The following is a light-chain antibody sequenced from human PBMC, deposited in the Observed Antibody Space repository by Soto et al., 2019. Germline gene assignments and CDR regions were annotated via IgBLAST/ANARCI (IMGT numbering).Light chain of an antibody. V-gene: IGKV3D-20*01. CDR3: QQYGSSAS. Sequence: EIVLTQSPGTLSLSPGDRSTLSCRASQSVSRSYLAWYTQKPGLAPRLRVYDTYFRATGIPDRFSGSGSGTDFTLTISRLHPEDFAVYYCQQYGSSASVGQGTKVDI. CDR2: DTY. CDR1: QSVSRSY. J-gene: IGKJ1*01.